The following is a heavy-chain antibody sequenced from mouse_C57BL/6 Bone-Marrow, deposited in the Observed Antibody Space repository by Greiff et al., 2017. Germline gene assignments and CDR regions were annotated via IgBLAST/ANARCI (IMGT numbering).Heavy chain of an antibody. Sequence: EVQLQQSGPELVTPGASVKISCKASGYSFTDYNMHWVKQSTGTSLDWIGVINPHSGTTSYNQKFKGKATLTVDPSSSTASMQRNSLTSEDSAVYYCARFWFAYWGQGTLVTVSA. J-gene: IGHJ3*01. CDR3: ARFWFAY. V-gene: IGHV1-39*01. CDR2: INPHSGTT. CDR1: GYSFTDYN.